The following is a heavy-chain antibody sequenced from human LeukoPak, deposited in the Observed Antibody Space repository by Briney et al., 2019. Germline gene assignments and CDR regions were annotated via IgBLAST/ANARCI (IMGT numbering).Heavy chain of an antibody. Sequence: PGGSLRLSCAASGFTLSRYAMHWVRQAPGKGLGWVAFLQSDGNNRYYADSVKGRFTISRDNSKNTLFLQMSSLRAEDTAVYYCAKNWATYYFDYWGQGTLVTVSS. CDR2: LQSDGNNR. CDR1: GFTLSRYA. CDR3: AKNWATYYFDY. V-gene: IGHV3-30*02. J-gene: IGHJ4*02. D-gene: IGHD3-16*01.